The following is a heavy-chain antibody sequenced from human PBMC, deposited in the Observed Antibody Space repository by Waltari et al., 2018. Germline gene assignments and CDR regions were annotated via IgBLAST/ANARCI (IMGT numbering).Heavy chain of an antibody. Sequence: QVQLVQSGAEVKKPGSSVKVSCKASGGTFSSYAISWVRQAPGPGLEWMGGIIPILGTANYAQKFQGRVTMTADEATSTAYMELSSLRSEDTAVYYWARISGAADPRQADYYYGMDVWGQGTTVTVSS. CDR3: ARISGAADPRQADYYYGMDV. CDR2: IIPILGTA. J-gene: IGHJ6*02. CDR1: GGTFSSYA. V-gene: IGHV1-69*01. D-gene: IGHD6-13*01.